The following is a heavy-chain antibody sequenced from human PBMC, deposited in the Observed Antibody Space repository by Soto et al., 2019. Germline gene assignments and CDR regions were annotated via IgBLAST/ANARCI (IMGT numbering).Heavy chain of an antibody. D-gene: IGHD3-3*01. CDR2: ISSSGSTI. CDR3: ARRPPGLLRFLSDGGDY. CDR1: GFTFSSYE. V-gene: IGHV3-48*03. J-gene: IGHJ4*02. Sequence: PGGSLRLSCAASGFTFSSYEMNWVRQAPGKGLEWVSYISSSGSTIYYADSVKGRFTISRDNAKNSLYLQMNSLRAEDTAVYYCARRPPGLLRFLSDGGDYWGQGTLVTVSS.